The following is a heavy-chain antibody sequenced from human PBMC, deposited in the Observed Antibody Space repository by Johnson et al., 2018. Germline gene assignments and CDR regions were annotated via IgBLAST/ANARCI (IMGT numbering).Heavy chain of an antibody. CDR3: AKGGYTYGFYYGMDG. D-gene: IGHD5-18*01. CDR1: AFTFSSYA. Sequence: VQLVQSGGGLLQPGGSLRLSCAASAFTFSSYAMSWVRQAPGKGLEWVSGISGSGDSTYYADSVKGRSTISRDNSKNTLYLQMNSLRAEDTAVYYCAKGGYTYGFYYGMDGWGQGTTVTVSS. J-gene: IGHJ6*02. V-gene: IGHV3-23*04. CDR2: ISGSGDST.